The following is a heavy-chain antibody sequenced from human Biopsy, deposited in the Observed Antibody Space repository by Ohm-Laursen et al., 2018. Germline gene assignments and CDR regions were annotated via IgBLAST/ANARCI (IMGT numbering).Heavy chain of an antibody. D-gene: IGHD5-18*01. CDR1: GFTFSSYA. Sequence: SLRLSCAASGFTFSSYAMGWVRQAPGKGLEWVAVISDDGRNKYYIDSVRGRFTISRDNSRDTLYLQMSSLRAEDTAVYYCAKDRYNYTPIGGFSMDVWGQGTTVTVSS. V-gene: IGHV3-30*18. J-gene: IGHJ6*02. CDR3: AKDRYNYTPIGGFSMDV. CDR2: ISDDGRNK.